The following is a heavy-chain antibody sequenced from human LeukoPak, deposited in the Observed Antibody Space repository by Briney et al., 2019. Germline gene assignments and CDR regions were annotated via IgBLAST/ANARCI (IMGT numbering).Heavy chain of an antibody. J-gene: IGHJ4*02. CDR2: ISGSGGGST. V-gene: IGHV3-21*01. D-gene: IGHD6-13*01. Sequence: GGSLRLSCAASGFTFSIYSMNWVRQAPGKGLEWVSAISGSGGGSTYSADSVKGRFTISRDNAKNSLYLQMNSLRAEDTAVYYCASQPGYRDYWGQGTLVTVSS. CDR3: ASQPGYRDY. CDR1: GFTFSIYS.